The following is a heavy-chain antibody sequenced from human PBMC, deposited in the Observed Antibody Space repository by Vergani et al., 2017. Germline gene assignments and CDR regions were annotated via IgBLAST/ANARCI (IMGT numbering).Heavy chain of an antibody. CDR3: ARVRSTIFGVVIIRQNWFDP. D-gene: IGHD3-3*01. CDR2: IIPIRGIA. V-gene: IGHV1-69*04. CDR1: GGTFSSYA. J-gene: IGHJ5*02. Sequence: QVQLVQSGAEVKKPGSSVKVSCKASGGTFSSYAISWVRQAPGQGIEWMGRIIPIRGIANYAQKFPGRVTITADKSTSTAYMELSSLRSEDTAVYYCARVRSTIFGVVIIRQNWFDPWGQGTLVTVSS.